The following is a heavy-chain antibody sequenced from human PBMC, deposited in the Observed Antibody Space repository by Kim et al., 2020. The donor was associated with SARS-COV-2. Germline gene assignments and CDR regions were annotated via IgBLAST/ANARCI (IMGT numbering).Heavy chain of an antibody. CDR1: GYTFTYRY. V-gene: IGHV1-45*02. Sequence: SVKVSCKASGYTFTYRYLHWVRQAPGQALEWMGWITPFNGNTNYAQKFQDRVTITRDRSMSTAYMELSSLRSEDTAMYYCARGYDSSGFYYFDYWGQGTLVTVSS. CDR2: ITPFNGNT. CDR3: ARGYDSSGFYYFDY. J-gene: IGHJ4*02. D-gene: IGHD3-22*01.